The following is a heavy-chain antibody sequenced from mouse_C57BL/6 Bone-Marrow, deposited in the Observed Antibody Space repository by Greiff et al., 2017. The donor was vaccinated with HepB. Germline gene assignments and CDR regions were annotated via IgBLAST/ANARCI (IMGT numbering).Heavy chain of an antibody. CDR2: INPDSSTI. CDR1: GIDFSRYW. J-gene: IGHJ1*03. V-gene: IGHV4-1*01. D-gene: IGHD1-1*01. CDR3: ANPLSTPVATEWYFDV. Sequence: EADGIDFSRYWMSWVRRAPGKGLEWIGEINPDSSTINYAPSLKDKFIISRDNAKNTLYLQMSKVRSEDTALYYCANPLSTPVATEWYFDVWGTGTTVTVSS.